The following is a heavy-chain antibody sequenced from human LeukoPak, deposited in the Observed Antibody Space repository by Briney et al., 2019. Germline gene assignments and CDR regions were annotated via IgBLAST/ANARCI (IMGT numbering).Heavy chain of an antibody. Sequence: ASVKVSCKASGYTFAGYYMHWVRQAPGQGLEWMGIINPSGGSTSYAQKFQGRVTMTRDTSTSTVYMELSSLRSEDTAVYYCARDRNDFWSGYNYYYGMDVWGQGTTVTVSS. D-gene: IGHD3-3*01. CDR2: INPSGGST. CDR3: ARDRNDFWSGYNYYYGMDV. V-gene: IGHV1-46*01. J-gene: IGHJ6*02. CDR1: GYTFAGYY.